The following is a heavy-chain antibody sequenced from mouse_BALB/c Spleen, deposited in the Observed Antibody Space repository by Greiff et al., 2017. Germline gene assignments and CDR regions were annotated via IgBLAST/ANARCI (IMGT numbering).Heavy chain of an antibody. CDR1: GFTFSSYG. D-gene: IGHD1-1*01. CDR2: INSNGGST. J-gene: IGHJ4*01. Sequence: EVKLVESGGGLVQPGGSLKLSCAASGFTFSSYGMSWVRQTPDKRLELVATINSNGGSTYYPDSVKGRFTISRDNAKNTLYLQMSSLKSEDTAMYYCARDYGSRGYAMDYWGQGTSVTVSS. V-gene: IGHV5-6-3*01. CDR3: ARDYGSRGYAMDY.